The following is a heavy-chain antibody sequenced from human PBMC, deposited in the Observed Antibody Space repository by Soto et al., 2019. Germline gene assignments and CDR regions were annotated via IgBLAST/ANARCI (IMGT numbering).Heavy chain of an antibody. Sequence: ASVKVSCKASGYTFTGYYMHWVRQAPGQGLEWMGWINPNSGGTNYAQKFQGWVTMTRDTSISTAYMELSRLRSDDTAVYYCARAEFRSGYYRSYYYYYGMDVWGQGTTVTVSS. CDR1: GYTFTGYY. J-gene: IGHJ6*02. D-gene: IGHD3-3*01. CDR2: INPNSGGT. CDR3: ARAEFRSGYYRSYYYYYGMDV. V-gene: IGHV1-2*04.